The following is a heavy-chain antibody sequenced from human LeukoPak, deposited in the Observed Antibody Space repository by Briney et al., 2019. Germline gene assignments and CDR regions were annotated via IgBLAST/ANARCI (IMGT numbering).Heavy chain of an antibody. V-gene: IGHV1-18*01. CDR3: AGGRTDIVVVPATLRNYYFDY. CDR1: GYSFVLYG. CDR2: ISGSTGDT. D-gene: IGHD2-2*01. J-gene: IGHJ4*02. Sequence: ASVKVSCKASGYSFVLYGISWVRQAPGEGPEWMGWISGSTGDTNYAQKFQGRVTTTADKATSTAYMELSSLRSEDTAVYYCAGGRTDIVVVPATLRNYYFDYWGQGTLVTVSS.